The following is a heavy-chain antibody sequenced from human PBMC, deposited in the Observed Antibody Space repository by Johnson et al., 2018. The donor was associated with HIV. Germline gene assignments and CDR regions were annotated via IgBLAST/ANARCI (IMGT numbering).Heavy chain of an antibody. CDR1: GFTFSNYA. Sequence: VQLVESGGGLVQPGGSLRVSCAASGFTFSNYAIHWVRQAPGKGLEYVSSISGNGGCTYYANSVKGRLTISRDNSKNTLYLQMDSLRAEDMGVYYCARLRSADAFDMWGQGTMVTVSS. CDR2: ISGNGGCT. J-gene: IGHJ3*02. D-gene: IGHD2-15*01. CDR3: ARLRSADAFDM. V-gene: IGHV3-64*01.